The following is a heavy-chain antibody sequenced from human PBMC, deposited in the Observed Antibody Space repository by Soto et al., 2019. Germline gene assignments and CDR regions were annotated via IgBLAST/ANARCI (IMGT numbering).Heavy chain of an antibody. V-gene: IGHV4-39*07. CDR2: VHRSGST. Sequence: SETLSLTCTVSGGSISSGGYYWSWIRQHPWKGLDWIGEVHRSGSTNYNPSLKSRVTISVDESKSQFSLKLSSVTAADTAVYYCARLDNSDWSKGYYFDYWGQGTLVTVSS. CDR3: ARLDNSDWSKGYYFDY. J-gene: IGHJ4*02. D-gene: IGHD6-19*01. CDR1: GGSISSGGYY.